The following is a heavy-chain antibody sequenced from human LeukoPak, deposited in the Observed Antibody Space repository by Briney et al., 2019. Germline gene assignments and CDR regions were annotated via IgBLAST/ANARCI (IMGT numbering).Heavy chain of an antibody. V-gene: IGHV3-23*01. CDR1: GFIFSSYA. Sequence: PGGSLRLSCAASGFIFSSYAMSWVRQAPGKGLEWVSAVSGSGGSTYYADSVKGRFTISRDNSKNTLYLQMNSLRAEDTAVYYCAKDHSSGYYLANYYFDYWGQGTLVIVSS. CDR2: VSGSGGST. J-gene: IGHJ4*02. D-gene: IGHD3-22*01. CDR3: AKDHSSGYYLANYYFDY.